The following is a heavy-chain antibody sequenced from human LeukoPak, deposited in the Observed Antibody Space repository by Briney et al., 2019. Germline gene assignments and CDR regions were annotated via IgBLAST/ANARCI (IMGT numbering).Heavy chain of an antibody. V-gene: IGHV3-30*02. CDR3: AKDYVSMIVFDY. D-gene: IGHD3-22*01. CDR1: GFTFSSYG. CDR2: IRYDGSNK. Sequence: GGSLRLSCAASGFTFSSYGMQWVRQAPGKGLEWVAFIRYDGSNKYYADSVKGRFTISRDNSKNTLYLQMNSLRAEDTAVYYCAKDYVSMIVFDYWGQGTLVTVSS. J-gene: IGHJ4*02.